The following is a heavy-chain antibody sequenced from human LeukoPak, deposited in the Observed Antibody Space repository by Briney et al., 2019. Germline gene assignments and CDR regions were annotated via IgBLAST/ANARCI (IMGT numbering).Heavy chain of an antibody. CDR3: ARVTGSIDY. D-gene: IGHD1-26*01. CDR1: GYTFTNYD. V-gene: IGHV1-8*01. Sequence: ASVKVSCKASGYTFTNYDFNWVRQATGQGLEWMGWININSGNTGYAQKFQGRVTMTRDTSISTAYMEVSSLRYDDTAVYYCARVTGSIDYWGQGTLVTVSS. CDR2: ININSGNT. J-gene: IGHJ4*02.